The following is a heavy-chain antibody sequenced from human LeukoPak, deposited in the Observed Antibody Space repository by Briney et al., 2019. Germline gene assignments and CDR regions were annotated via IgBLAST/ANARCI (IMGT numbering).Heavy chain of an antibody. D-gene: IGHD6-13*01. CDR1: GFTFSKYG. Sequence: PGGSLRLSCAASGFTFSKYGMTWVRQAPGKGLEWVSGISSGGGATHYADSVKGRFTISRDNSKNTVYLQMSSLRAGDTAIYFCAKSRIAATDNAFDMWGQGTMVT. CDR2: ISSGGGAT. CDR3: AKSRIAATDNAFDM. J-gene: IGHJ3*02. V-gene: IGHV3-23*01.